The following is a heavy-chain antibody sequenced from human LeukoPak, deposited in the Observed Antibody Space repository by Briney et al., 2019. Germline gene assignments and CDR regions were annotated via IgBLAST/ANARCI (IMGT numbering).Heavy chain of an antibody. Sequence: PGGSLRLSCAASGFTVSSNYMSWVRQAPGKGLEWVSVIYRGGDTYYADSVKGRFTISRDNLKNTLYLQMNGLRAEDTAVYYCAKNRGHCVDGVCHNYYYMDVWGRGTTVTVAS. CDR3: AKNRGHCVDGVCHNYYYMDV. CDR1: GFTVSSNY. J-gene: IGHJ6*03. CDR2: IYRGGDT. D-gene: IGHD2-8*02. V-gene: IGHV3-53*01.